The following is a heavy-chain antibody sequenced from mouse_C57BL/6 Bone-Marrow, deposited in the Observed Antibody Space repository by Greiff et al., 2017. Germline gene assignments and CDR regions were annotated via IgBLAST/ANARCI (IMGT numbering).Heavy chain of an antibody. V-gene: IGHV1-55*01. Sequence: VKLKQPGAELVKPGASVKMSCKASGYTFTSYWITWVKQRPGQGLEWIGDIYPGSGSTNYNEKFKSKATLTVDTSSSTAYMQLSSLTSEDSAVYYCARERFYAMDYWGQGTSVTVSS. CDR3: ARERFYAMDY. CDR1: GYTFTSYW. J-gene: IGHJ4*01. CDR2: IYPGSGST.